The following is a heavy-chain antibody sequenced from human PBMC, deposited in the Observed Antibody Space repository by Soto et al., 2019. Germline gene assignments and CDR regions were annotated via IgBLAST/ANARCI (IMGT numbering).Heavy chain of an antibody. J-gene: IGHJ4*02. D-gene: IGHD1-26*01. Sequence: QVQLQESGPGLVKPSQTLSLTCTVSGGSISSGGYYWTWIRQHPGKGLEWIGYIYYSGSTYYTPSXXSXXTITVDTSKNHFSLKLSSVTAADTAVYYCAREPTIWGQGTLVTVSS. CDR2: IYYSGST. CDR1: GGSISSGGYY. CDR3: AREPTI. V-gene: IGHV4-31*03.